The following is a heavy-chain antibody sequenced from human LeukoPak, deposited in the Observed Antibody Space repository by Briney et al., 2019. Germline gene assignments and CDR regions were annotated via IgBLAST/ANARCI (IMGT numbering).Heavy chain of an antibody. CDR3: VRGVGGDSRFDP. Sequence: PGGSLRLSCAASGFTFSSYWMHWVRQAPGKGLVWVSRINSDGSSTRYADSVKGRLTISRDNAKNTLYLQMNSLRAEDTAVYYCVRGVGGDSRFDPWGRGTLVTVSS. V-gene: IGHV3-74*01. J-gene: IGHJ5*02. D-gene: IGHD1-26*01. CDR1: GFTFSSYW. CDR2: INSDGSST.